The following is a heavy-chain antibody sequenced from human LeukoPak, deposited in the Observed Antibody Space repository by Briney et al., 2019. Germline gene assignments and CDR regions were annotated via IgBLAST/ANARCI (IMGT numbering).Heavy chain of an antibody. D-gene: IGHD6-13*01. CDR1: GFTFSDHY. J-gene: IGHJ4*02. CDR3: ARDSAGNDY. Sequence: GGSLRLSCAASGFTFSDHYMSWIRQAPGKGLEWVSYIRGSGDEIYYGDSVKGRFTISRDNAKNSLYLQMNSLRAEDTAMYYCARDSAGNDYWGQGTLVTVSS. CDR2: IRGSGDEI. V-gene: IGHV3-11*04.